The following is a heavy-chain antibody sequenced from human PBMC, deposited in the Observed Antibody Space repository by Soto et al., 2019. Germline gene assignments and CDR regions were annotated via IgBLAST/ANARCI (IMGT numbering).Heavy chain of an antibody. V-gene: IGHV1-69*13. J-gene: IGHJ3*02. CDR1: GGTFSSYA. CDR3: ARDCSSTSCLGAFDI. Sequence: SVKVSCKASGGTFSSYAISWVRQAPGQGLEWMGGIIPIFGTANYAQKFQGRVTITADESTSTAYMELSSLRSEDTAVYYCARDCSSTSCLGAFDIWGQGTTVTVSS. D-gene: IGHD2-2*01. CDR2: IIPIFGTA.